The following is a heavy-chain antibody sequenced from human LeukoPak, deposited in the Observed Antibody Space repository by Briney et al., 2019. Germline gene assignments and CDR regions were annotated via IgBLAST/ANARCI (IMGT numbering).Heavy chain of an antibody. CDR2: TYTSGST. CDR1: VGSISSGSYY. J-gene: IGHJ4*02. CDR3: GRGGSGWYSY. D-gene: IGHD6-19*01. Sequence: SQTLSLTCTVSVGSISSGSYYWSWIRQPAGKGLEWIGRTYTSGSTNYNPSLKSRVTISVDTSNSKFSLQLSTVNAADTAVYYCGRGGSGWYSYWGQGTLVTVSS. V-gene: IGHV4-61*02.